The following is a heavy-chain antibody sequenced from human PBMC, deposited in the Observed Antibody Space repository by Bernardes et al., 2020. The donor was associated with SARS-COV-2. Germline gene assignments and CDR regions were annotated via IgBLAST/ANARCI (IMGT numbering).Heavy chain of an antibody. D-gene: IGHD6-19*01. CDR1: GGSISSYY. CDR3: ARDDSSGWYRSWFDP. V-gene: IGHV4-4*07. CDR2: IYTSGST. J-gene: IGHJ5*02. Sequence: SETLSLTCTVSGGSISSYYWSWIRQTAGKGLEWIGRIYTSGSTNYNPSLKSRVTMSVDTSKNQFSLKLSSVTAADTAVYYCARDDSSGWYRSWFDPWGQGTLVTVSS.